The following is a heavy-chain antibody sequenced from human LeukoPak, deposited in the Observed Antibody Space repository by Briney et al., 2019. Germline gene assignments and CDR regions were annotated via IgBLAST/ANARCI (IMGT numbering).Heavy chain of an antibody. Sequence: SETLSLTCAVYGGSFSGYYWSWIRQPPGKGLEWIGEINHSGSTNYNPSLKSRVTISVDTSKNQFSLKLSSVTAADTAVYYCARGRPNYYDDAFDIWGQGTMVTVSS. D-gene: IGHD3-22*01. CDR3: ARGRPNYYDDAFDI. CDR1: GGSFSGYY. CDR2: INHSGST. V-gene: IGHV4-34*01. J-gene: IGHJ3*02.